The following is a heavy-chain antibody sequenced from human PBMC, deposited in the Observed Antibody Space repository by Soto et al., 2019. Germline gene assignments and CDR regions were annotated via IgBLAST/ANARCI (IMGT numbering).Heavy chain of an antibody. D-gene: IGHD3-10*01. V-gene: IGHV4-34*01. CDR1: GWSFSGYY. CDR2: INHSGST. Sequence: WETLAITCAVYGWSFSGYYWSWIRQPPGKGLEWIGEINHSGSTNYNPSLKGRVTISVDTSKNQFSLKLSSVTAADTAVYYCARAKRRYTMVRGVIPQKYYFDYWGQGTLVTVSS. CDR3: ARAKRRYTMVRGVIPQKYYFDY. J-gene: IGHJ4*02.